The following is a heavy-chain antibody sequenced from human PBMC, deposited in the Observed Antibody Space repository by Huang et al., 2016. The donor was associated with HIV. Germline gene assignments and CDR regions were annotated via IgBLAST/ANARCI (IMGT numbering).Heavy chain of an antibody. CDR2: INQSGST. CDR1: GGSFSGYF. J-gene: IGHJ6*02. Sequence: QVQLQQWGAGLLKPSETLSLTCAVHGGSFSGYFWGWVRQPPGKGLKWIGEINQSGSTNYNQSLKSRVTISRETSKNQFSLKRSSVTAADTAVYYCTRGAVRYFDRGGTRYYGMDVWGQGTTVTVSS. V-gene: IGHV4-34*01. D-gene: IGHD3-9*01. CDR3: TRGAVRYFDRGGTRYYGMDV.